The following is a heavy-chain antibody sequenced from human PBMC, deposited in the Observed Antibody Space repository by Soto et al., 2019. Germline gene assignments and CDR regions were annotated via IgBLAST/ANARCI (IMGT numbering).Heavy chain of an antibody. D-gene: IGHD2-15*01. J-gene: IGHJ5*02. CDR1: VDSVSSNSAA. V-gene: IGHV6-1*01. Sequence: LSQTLSLTCAISVDSVSSNSAAWNWIRQSPSRGLEWLGRTYYRSKWYNDYAVSVKSRITINPDTSTNQFSLQLNSVTAADTAVYYCARRSRVVAATQRDNWFDPWGQGTLVTVSS. CDR2: TYYRSKWYN. CDR3: ARRSRVVAATQRDNWFDP.